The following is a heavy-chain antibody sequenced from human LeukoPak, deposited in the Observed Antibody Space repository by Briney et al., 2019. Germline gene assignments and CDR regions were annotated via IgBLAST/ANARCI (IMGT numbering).Heavy chain of an antibody. CDR3: ARHDIAVTGTIDY. CDR2: IYPGNSET. Sequence: GESLKISCKGSAYSFTRYWIGWVRQMPGKGLEWMGIIYPGNSETRYSPSFQGRVIISADKSISTAYLQWSSLKAPDTAMYYCARHDIAVTGTIDYWGQGTLVTVSS. D-gene: IGHD6-19*01. V-gene: IGHV5-51*01. J-gene: IGHJ4*02. CDR1: AYSFTRYW.